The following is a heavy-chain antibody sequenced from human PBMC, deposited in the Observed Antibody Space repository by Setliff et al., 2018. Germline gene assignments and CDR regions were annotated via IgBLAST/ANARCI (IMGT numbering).Heavy chain of an antibody. V-gene: IGHV1-18*01. Sequence: ASVKVSCKASGYTFTNYGISWVRQAPGQGLEWMAYINAYNGDTYYAENLQVRVTVSTDTSTTTTYMELRNLRSDDTAVYYCARGADNYDTSENPIFDYWGQGTLVTVSS. J-gene: IGHJ4*02. CDR1: GYTFTNYG. CDR3: ARGADNYDTSENPIFDY. CDR2: INAYNGDT. D-gene: IGHD3-22*01.